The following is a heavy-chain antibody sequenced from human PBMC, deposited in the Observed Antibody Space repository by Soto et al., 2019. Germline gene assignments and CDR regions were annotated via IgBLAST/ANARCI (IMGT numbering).Heavy chain of an antibody. Sequence: EVQLVESGGGLVQPGGSLRLSCAASGFTFSHYWMTWVRQAPGKGLEWVAHIKHDGNEEYFLDSVKGRFTISRDNAKNSLYLQMNSLRAEDTAVYFCARPLGWRDAYDVGGPGTRVSVSS. V-gene: IGHV3-7*01. D-gene: IGHD6-19*01. J-gene: IGHJ3*01. CDR1: GFTFSHYW. CDR2: IKHDGNEE. CDR3: ARPLGWRDAYDV.